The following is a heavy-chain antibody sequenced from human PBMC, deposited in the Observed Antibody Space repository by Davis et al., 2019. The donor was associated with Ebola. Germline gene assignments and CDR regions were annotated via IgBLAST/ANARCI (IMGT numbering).Heavy chain of an antibody. CDR3: AREKDSSGLVPFDY. CDR1: GFTFSSYE. Sequence: GESLKISCAASGFTFSSYEMNWVRQAPGKGLEWVSYISSSGSTIYYADSVKGRFTISRDNAKNSLYLQMNSLRAEDTAVYYCAREKDSSGLVPFDYWGQGTLVTVSS. V-gene: IGHV3-48*03. CDR2: ISSSGSTI. J-gene: IGHJ4*02. D-gene: IGHD6-19*01.